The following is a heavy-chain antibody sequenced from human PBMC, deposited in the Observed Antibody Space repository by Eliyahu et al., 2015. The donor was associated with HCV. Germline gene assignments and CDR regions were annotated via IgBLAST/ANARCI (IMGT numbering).Heavy chain of an antibody. CDR3: ASGGGGIAVTGTGGWFDP. CDR2: IHYSGST. CDR1: GGSXTTYX. J-gene: IGHJ5*02. V-gene: IGHV4-59*01. D-gene: IGHD6-19*01. Sequence: QVQLQESGPGLVKPSETLSLTCTVSGGSXTTYXWSWIRQPPGKGLEWIGYIHYSGSTNYNPSLKSRVTISVDTSKNQFSLNLTSVSAADTAMYYCASGGGGIAVTGTGGWFDPWGQGTLVTVSS.